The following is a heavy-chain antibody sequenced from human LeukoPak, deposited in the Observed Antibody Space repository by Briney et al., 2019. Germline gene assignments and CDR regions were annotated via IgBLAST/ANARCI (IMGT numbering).Heavy chain of an antibody. Sequence: YADSVKGRFTISRDNAKNSLYLQMNSLRAEDTAVYYCARDGYCSGGSCYGGDNWFDPWGQGTLVTVSS. J-gene: IGHJ5*02. V-gene: IGHV3-21*01. CDR3: ARDGYCSGGSCYGGDNWFDP. D-gene: IGHD2-15*01.